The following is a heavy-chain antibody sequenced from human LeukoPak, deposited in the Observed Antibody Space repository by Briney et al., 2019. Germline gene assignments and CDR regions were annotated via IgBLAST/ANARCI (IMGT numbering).Heavy chain of an antibody. CDR3: AKGRRTGFVDY. CDR1: GITVSTNY. Sequence: GGSLRLSCAASGITVSTNYMSWVRQAPGKGLEWVSIIYSGGATFYADSVKGRFTVSRDNSKSLLFLQMESLRHDDTGIYYCAKGRRTGFVDYWGQGALVTVSS. D-gene: IGHD1-1*01. V-gene: IGHV3-66*02. J-gene: IGHJ4*02. CDR2: IYSGGAT.